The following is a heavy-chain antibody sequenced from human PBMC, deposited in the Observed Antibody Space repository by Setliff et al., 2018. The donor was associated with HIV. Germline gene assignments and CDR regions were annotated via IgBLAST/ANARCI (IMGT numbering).Heavy chain of an antibody. CDR3: ARDWRSGYDLNFDY. J-gene: IGHJ4*02. D-gene: IGHD5-12*01. V-gene: IGHV3-23*01. CDR2: ISPDATIA. CDR1: RFTFSSYA. Sequence: GESLKISCAASRFTFSSYAISWVRQVPGKGLVWVSHISPDATIAGSGDSVKGRFTMSRDNAKNSLYLQMNSLRAEDTAIYYCARDWRSGYDLNFDYWGQGTLVTVSS.